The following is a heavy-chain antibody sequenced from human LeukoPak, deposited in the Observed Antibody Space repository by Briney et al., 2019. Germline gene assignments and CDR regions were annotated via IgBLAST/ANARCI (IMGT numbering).Heavy chain of an antibody. V-gene: IGHV3-23*01. CDR2: SYSAGET. CDR1: GFTFSSYA. Sequence: GGSLRLSCAASGFTFSSYAMTWVRQSPGRGLEWLSSSYSAGETYYADSVKGRFTISRDHSNNSVSLQMTNLRVEDTAIYYCARGASRISWPGIDYWGQGTLVTVSS. J-gene: IGHJ4*02. CDR3: ARGASRISWPGIDY. D-gene: IGHD3-3*02.